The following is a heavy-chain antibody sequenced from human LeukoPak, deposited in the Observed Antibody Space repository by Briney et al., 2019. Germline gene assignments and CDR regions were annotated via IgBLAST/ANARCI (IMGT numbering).Heavy chain of an antibody. CDR2: IYYSGSP. CDR1: GGSIISYY. CDR3: ARGEGYSSGWYLYYFDY. Sequence: SETLSLTCTVSGGSIISYYWSWIRQPPGKGLEWIGYIYYSGSPNYNPSLKSRVTISVDTSKNQFSLKLSSVTAADTAVYYCARGEGYSSGWYLYYFDYWGQGTLVTVSS. D-gene: IGHD6-19*01. V-gene: IGHV4-59*01. J-gene: IGHJ4*02.